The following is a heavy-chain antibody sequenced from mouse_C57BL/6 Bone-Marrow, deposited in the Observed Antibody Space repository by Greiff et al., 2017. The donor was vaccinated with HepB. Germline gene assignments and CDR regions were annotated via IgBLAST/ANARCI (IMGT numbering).Heavy chain of an antibody. J-gene: IGHJ4*01. V-gene: IGHV14-4*01. D-gene: IGHD2-4*01. CDR2: IDPENGDT. CDR3: TTGVYYDYGYAMDY. Sequence: EVKLVESGAELVRPGASVKLSCTASGFNIKDDYMHWVKQRPEQGLEWIGWIDPENGDTEYASKFQGKATITADTSSNTAYLQLSSLTSEDTAVYYCTTGVYYDYGYAMDYWGQGTSVTVSS. CDR1: GFNIKDDY.